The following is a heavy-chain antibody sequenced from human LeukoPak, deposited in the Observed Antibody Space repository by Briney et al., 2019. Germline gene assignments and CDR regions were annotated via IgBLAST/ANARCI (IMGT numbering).Heavy chain of an antibody. V-gene: IGHV3-30*03. CDR1: GFTFSSYG. D-gene: IGHD5-18*01. CDR3: ARVEGYSYGYFDY. J-gene: IGHJ4*02. CDR2: ISYDGSKK. Sequence: GGSLRLSCAASGFTFSSYGMHWVRQAPGKGLEWVAVISYDGSKKYCADSVKGRFTISRDNSKNTLSLQMNSLRAEDTAVYYCARVEGYSYGYFDYWGQGTLVTVSS.